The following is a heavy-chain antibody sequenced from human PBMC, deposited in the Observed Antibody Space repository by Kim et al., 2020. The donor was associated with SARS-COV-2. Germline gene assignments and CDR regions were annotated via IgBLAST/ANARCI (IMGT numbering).Heavy chain of an antibody. CDR2: INHSGST. V-gene: IGHV4-34*01. Sequence: SETLSLTCAVYGGSFSGYYWSWIRQPPGKGLEWIGEINHSGSTNYNPSLKSRVTISVDTSKNQFSLKLSSVTAADTAVYYCARSPMVRGVITRNRVRYYFDYWGQGTLVTVSS. J-gene: IGHJ4*02. CDR1: GGSFSGYY. CDR3: ARSPMVRGVITRNRVRYYFDY. D-gene: IGHD3-10*01.